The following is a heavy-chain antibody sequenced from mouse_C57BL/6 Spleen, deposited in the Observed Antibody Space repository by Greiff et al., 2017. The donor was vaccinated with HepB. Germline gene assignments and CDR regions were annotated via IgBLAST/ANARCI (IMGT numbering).Heavy chain of an antibody. CDR3: ARGTYYYGRNMDY. V-gene: IGHV5-16*01. D-gene: IGHD1-1*01. J-gene: IGHJ4*01. CDR2: INYDGSST. CDR1: GFTFSDYD. Sequence: EVMLVESEGGLVQPGSSMKLSCTASGFTFSDYDMAWVRQVPEKGLEWVANINYDGSSTYYLDSLKSRFIISRDNAKNILYLQMSSLKSEDTATYYCARGTYYYGRNMDYWGQGTSVTVSS.